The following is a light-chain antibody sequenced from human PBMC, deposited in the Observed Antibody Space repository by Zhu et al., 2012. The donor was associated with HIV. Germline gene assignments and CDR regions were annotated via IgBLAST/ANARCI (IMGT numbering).Light chain of an antibody. CDR2: AAS. V-gene: IGKV3-20*01. CDR3: QHYGAAPWT. CDR1: QSINSRY. J-gene: IGKJ1*01. Sequence: EIVLTQSPGTLSLSPGERATLSCRASQSINSRYLAWYQQKPGQAPRLLIYAASSRATGITDQFSGSGSGTDFTLTIRRLDPEDFAVYYCQHYGAAPWTFGQGPRWKSN.